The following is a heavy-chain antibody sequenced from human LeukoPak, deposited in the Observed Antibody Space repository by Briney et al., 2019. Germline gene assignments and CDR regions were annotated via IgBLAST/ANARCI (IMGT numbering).Heavy chain of an antibody. CDR2: IKQDGSEK. V-gene: IGHV3-7*01. D-gene: IGHD3-10*01. CDR1: GFTFSTYS. CDR3: ARDLGYYGSGTYFDY. J-gene: IGHJ4*02. Sequence: GGSLRLSCAASGFTFSTYSMSWVRQAPGKGLEWVANIKQDGSEKYYVDSVKGRFTISRDNAKNSLYLQMNSLRAEDTAVYYCARDLGYYGSGTYFDYWGQGTLVTVSS.